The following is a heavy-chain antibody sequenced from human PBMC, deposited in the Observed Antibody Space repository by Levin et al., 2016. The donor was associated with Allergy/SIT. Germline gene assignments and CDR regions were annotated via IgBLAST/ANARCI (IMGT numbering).Heavy chain of an antibody. V-gene: IGHV3-15*01. CDR2: IKSKTDGGTT. CDR3: TADGTGWNYNYYGMDV. D-gene: IGHD6-19*01. Sequence: WIRQPPGKGLEWVGRIKSKTDGGTTDYAAPVKGRFTISRDDSKNTLYLQMNSLKTEDTAVYYCTADGTGWNYNYYGMDVWGQGTTVTVSS. J-gene: IGHJ6*02.